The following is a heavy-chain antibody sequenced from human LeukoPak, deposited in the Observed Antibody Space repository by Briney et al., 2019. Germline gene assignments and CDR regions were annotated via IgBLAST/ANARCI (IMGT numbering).Heavy chain of an antibody. CDR1: GGSISSYY. CDR2: IYYSGST. Sequence: PSETLSLTCTVSGGSISSYYWSWIRQPPGKGLEWIGYIYYSGSTNYNPSLKSRVTISVDTSKNQFSLKLSSVTAADTAVYYCARDLSCDYVWGSYRYFDYWGQGTLVTVSS. J-gene: IGHJ4*02. D-gene: IGHD3-16*02. CDR3: ARDLSCDYVWGSYRYFDY. V-gene: IGHV4-59*01.